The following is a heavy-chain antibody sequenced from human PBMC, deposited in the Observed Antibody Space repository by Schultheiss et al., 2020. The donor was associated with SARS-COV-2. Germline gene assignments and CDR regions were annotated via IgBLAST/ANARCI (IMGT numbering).Heavy chain of an antibody. D-gene: IGHD2-2*01. J-gene: IGHJ6*04. CDR3: VRFSPYQLATRDV. V-gene: IGHV4-34*01. CDR1: GFTFSSYA. Sequence: GSLRLSCAASGFTFSSYAMSWVRQAPGKGLEWIGEINQSGSTNYNPSLKSRVTISVDTTKNQFALKLCSVPAADTAVYYCVRFSPYQLATRDVWGKGTTVTVSS. CDR2: INQSGST.